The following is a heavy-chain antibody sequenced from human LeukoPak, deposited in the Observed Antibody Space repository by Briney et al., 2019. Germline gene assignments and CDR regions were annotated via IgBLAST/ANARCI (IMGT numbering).Heavy chain of an antibody. J-gene: IGHJ4*02. CDR3: ARVRSYGQFYDY. D-gene: IGHD5-18*01. V-gene: IGHV1-2*06. CDR1: GYTFTGYY. CDR2: INPNSGGT. Sequence: ASVKVSCKASGYTFTGYYMHWVRQAPGQGLEWMGRINPNSGGTNYAQKFQGRVTMTRDTSISTAYMELSRLRSDDTAVYYCARVRSYGQFYDYWGQGTLVTVSP.